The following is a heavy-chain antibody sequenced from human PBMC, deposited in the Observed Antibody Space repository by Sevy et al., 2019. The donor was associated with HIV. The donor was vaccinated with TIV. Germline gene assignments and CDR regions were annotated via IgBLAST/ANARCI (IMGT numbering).Heavy chain of an antibody. CDR1: GFSFNGYG. V-gene: IGHV3-33*01. CDR3: ARESLAVAGIGYYFDY. CDR2: IWYDGSNR. J-gene: IGHJ4*02. D-gene: IGHD6-19*01. Sequence: GGSLRLSCAASGFSFNGYGMHWVRQAPGKGLEWVAIIWYDGSNRSCGNSVKGRFTISRDNSKNTLYLQMNSLRAEDTAVYYCARESLAVAGIGYYFDYWGQGALVTVSS.